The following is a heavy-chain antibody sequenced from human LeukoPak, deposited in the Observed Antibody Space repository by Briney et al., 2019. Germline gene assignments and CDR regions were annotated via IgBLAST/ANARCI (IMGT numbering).Heavy chain of an antibody. CDR2: ISYDGSNT. CDR3: ARTYYYDSSGYREDWFDP. D-gene: IGHD3-22*01. Sequence: GGSLRLSCAVSGFTVSNNFLNWVRQAPGKGLEWVAVISYDGSNTYYADSVKGRFTISRDNAKKSLYLQMNSLRAEDTAVYYCARTYYYDSSGYREDWFDPWGQGTLVTVSS. V-gene: IGHV3-30*03. CDR1: GFTVSNNF. J-gene: IGHJ5*02.